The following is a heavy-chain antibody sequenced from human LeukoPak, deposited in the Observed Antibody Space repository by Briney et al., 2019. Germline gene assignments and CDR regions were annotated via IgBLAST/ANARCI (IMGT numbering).Heavy chain of an antibody. CDR2: ISAYNGNT. Sequence: ASVKVSCKASGYTFTSYGISWVRQAPGQGLEWMGWISAYNGNTNYAQKLQGRVTMTTDTSTSTAYMELRSLRSDDTAVYYCARDYCTNSLCYNNWFDPWGQGTLVTVSS. V-gene: IGHV1-18*01. CDR1: GYTFTSYG. D-gene: IGHD2-8*01. CDR3: ARDYCTNSLCYNNWFDP. J-gene: IGHJ5*02.